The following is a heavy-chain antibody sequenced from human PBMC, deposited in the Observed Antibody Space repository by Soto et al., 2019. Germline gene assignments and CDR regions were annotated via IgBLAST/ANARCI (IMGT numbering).Heavy chain of an antibody. CDR2: SYSGGST. Sequence: VGSLRLSCAASGFTVSSNYMSWVRQAPGKGLEWVSVSYSGGSTYYADSVKGRFTISRDNSKNTLYLQMNSLRAEDTAVYYCARTSDSSGYGYYFDYWGQGTLVTVSS. J-gene: IGHJ4*02. CDR3: ARTSDSSGYGYYFDY. D-gene: IGHD3-22*01. V-gene: IGHV3-53*01. CDR1: GFTVSSNY.